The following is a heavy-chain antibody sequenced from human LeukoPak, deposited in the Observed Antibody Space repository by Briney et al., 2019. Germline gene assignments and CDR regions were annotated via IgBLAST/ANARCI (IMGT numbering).Heavy chain of an antibody. CDR2: ISYDGSNK. CDR3: ARERSPLLWFGELLSHDAFDI. D-gene: IGHD3-10*01. J-gene: IGHJ3*02. Sequence: GGSLRLSCAASGFTFSDYYMSWIRQAPGKGLEWVAVISYDGSNKYYADSVKGRFTISRDNAKNSLYLQMNSLRAEDTAVYYCARERSPLLWFGELLSHDAFDIWGQGTMVTVSS. V-gene: IGHV3-30*03. CDR1: GFTFSDYY.